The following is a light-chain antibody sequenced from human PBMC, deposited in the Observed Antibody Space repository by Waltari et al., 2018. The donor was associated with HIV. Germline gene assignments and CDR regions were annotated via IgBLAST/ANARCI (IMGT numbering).Light chain of an antibody. J-gene: IGLJ2*01. CDR2: AHS. CDR3: QSFDSSLTTSGVI. Sequence: QSVLTQPPSVYGAPGQRVTISCTGSSSNIGAGYDVHWYQQLPGTAPKLLIYAHSNRPSEVPYRFHDSKSGSSASLAITGLQAEDEAHYYCQSFDSSLTTSGVIFGGGTKLTVL. V-gene: IGLV1-40*01. CDR1: SSNIGAGYD.